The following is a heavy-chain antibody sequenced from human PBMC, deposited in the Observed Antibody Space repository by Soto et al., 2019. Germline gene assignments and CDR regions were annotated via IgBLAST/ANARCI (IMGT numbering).Heavy chain of an antibody. Sequence: GGSLRLSCSASGFTFRSYAMSWVRQAPGKGLEWVSGISGIGGSTYYADAVQGRFTISRDNSKNILYLQMNSLRAEDTAVYYCAKDYEEVVVAAGFDPWGQGTLVTVSS. J-gene: IGHJ5*02. CDR1: GFTFRSYA. D-gene: IGHD2-15*01. V-gene: IGHV3-23*01. CDR2: ISGIGGST. CDR3: AKDYEEVVVAAGFDP.